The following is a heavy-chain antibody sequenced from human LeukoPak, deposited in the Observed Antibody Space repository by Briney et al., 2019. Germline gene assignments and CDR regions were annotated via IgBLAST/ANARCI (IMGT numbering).Heavy chain of an antibody. Sequence: SETLSLTCTVSGGSISTYYWSWIRQPPGKGLEWVGNIYYSGSTKYNPSLKSRVTISVDTSKNQFSLTLRFVTAADTALYYCARHQTKYCSTTTCSGDYYHGMDVWGQGTAVTVSS. V-gene: IGHV4-59*08. CDR3: ARHQTKYCSTTTCSGDYYHGMDV. J-gene: IGHJ6*02. CDR2: IYYSGST. D-gene: IGHD2-2*01. CDR1: GGSISTYY.